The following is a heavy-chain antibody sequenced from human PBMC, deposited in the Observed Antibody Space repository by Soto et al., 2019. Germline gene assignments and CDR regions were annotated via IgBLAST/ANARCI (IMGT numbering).Heavy chain of an antibody. CDR1: GFTVSSNY. D-gene: IGHD6-13*01. CDR2: IYSGGST. J-gene: IGHJ3*02. Sequence: EVQLVESGGGLVQPGGSLRLSCAASGFTVSSNYMSWVRQAPGKGLEWVSVIYSGGSTYYADSVKGRFTISRDNSKNTLYFQMNSLRAEDTAVYYCARDRRTIAAAGHDAFDIWGQGTMVTVSS. V-gene: IGHV3-66*01. CDR3: ARDRRTIAAAGHDAFDI.